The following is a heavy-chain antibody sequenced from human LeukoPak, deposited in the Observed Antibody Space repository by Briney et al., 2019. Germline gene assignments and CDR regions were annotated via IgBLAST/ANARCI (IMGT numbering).Heavy chain of an antibody. J-gene: IGHJ4*02. D-gene: IGHD3-10*01. CDR2: ISGSGDVI. CDR3: ARPLGYSGSGSYYAY. CDR1: GFTFSSYV. V-gene: IGHV3-48*03. Sequence: PGGSLRLSCAASGFTFSSYVMNWVRQAPGKGLEWVSYISGSGDVIHYADSVKGRFIISGDNAENSLFLQMNSLRAEDTAVYYCARPLGYSGSGSYYAYWGQGTLVTVSS.